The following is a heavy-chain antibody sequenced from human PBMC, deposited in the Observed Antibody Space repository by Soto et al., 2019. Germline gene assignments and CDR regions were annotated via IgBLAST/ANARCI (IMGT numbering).Heavy chain of an antibody. D-gene: IGHD3-22*01. CDR1: GFTFSDYY. Sequence: GGSLRLSCAASGFTFSDYYMSWIRQAPGKGLEWVSYISSSGSTIYYADSVKGRFTISSDNGKNSLYLQMNSLRAEDTAVYYCAGDAHYYDSSSQTPVAYWGQGTLVTVSS. V-gene: IGHV3-11*01. CDR2: ISSSGSTI. CDR3: AGDAHYYDSSSQTPVAY. J-gene: IGHJ4*02.